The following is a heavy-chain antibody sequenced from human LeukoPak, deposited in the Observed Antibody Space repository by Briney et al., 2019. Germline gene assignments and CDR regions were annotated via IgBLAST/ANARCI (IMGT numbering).Heavy chain of an antibody. J-gene: IGHJ4*02. D-gene: IGHD5-12*01. Sequence: ASETLSLTCTVSGGSISSSSYYWGWIRQPPGKGLEWIGSIYYSGSTYYNPSLKSRVTISVDTSKNQFSLKLSSVTAADTAVYYCAVATKYYFDYWGQGTLVTVSS. CDR3: AVATKYYFDY. V-gene: IGHV4-39*07. CDR1: GGSISSSSYY. CDR2: IYYSGST.